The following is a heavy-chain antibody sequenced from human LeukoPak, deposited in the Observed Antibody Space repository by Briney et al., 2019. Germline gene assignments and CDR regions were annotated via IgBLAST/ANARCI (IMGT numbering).Heavy chain of an antibody. Sequence: SETLSLTCTVSGGSISNSNYYWGWIRQPPGKGLERIGGAYYSGTTYYNPSLKSRVTISVDTSKSQFSLKLSSVTAADTAVYYCARHSSSAWYYYFDYWGQGTLVAVSS. CDR2: AYYSGTT. J-gene: IGHJ4*02. CDR1: GGSISNSNYY. CDR3: ARHSSSAWYYYFDY. D-gene: IGHD6-19*01. V-gene: IGHV4-39*01.